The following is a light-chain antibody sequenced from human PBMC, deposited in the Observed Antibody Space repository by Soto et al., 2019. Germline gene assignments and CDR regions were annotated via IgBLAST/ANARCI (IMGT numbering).Light chain of an antibody. V-gene: IGLV1-40*01. J-gene: IGLJ2*01. Sequence: QPVLTQPPSVSGAPGQRVTISCTGSSSNIGAGYDVHWYQQLPGTAPKLLIYGNSNRPSGVPDRFSGSKSGTSASLDITGLQADDEADYYCQSYDSSLSGVVFGGGTKLTVL. CDR3: QSYDSSLSGVV. CDR2: GNS. CDR1: SSNIGAGYD.